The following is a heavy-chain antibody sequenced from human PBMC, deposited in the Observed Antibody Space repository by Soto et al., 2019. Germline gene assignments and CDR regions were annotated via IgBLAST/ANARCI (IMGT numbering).Heavy chain of an antibody. CDR3: ARVNQYYDFWSGYHTGYFDF. D-gene: IGHD3-3*01. V-gene: IGHV4-59*01. CDR2: IYYSGST. Sequence: SETLSLTCTVSGGSISSYYWSWIRQPPGKGLEWIGYIYYSGSTNYNPSLKSRVTISVDTSKNQFSLKLSSVTAADTAVYYCARVNQYYDFWSGYHTGYFDFWGQGTRVTVAS. CDR1: GGSISSYY. J-gene: IGHJ4*02.